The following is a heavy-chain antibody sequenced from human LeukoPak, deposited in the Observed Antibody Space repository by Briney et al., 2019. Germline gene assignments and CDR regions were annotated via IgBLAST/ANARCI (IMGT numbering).Heavy chain of an antibody. CDR2: ISSSSYI. CDR3: AREFSSSWYSTLELIPGGY. CDR1: GFTFSSYS. D-gene: IGHD6-13*01. J-gene: IGHJ4*02. Sequence: GGSLRLSCAASGFTFSSYSMNWVRQVPGKGLEWVSSISSSSYIYYADSVKGRFTISRDNAKNSLYLQMNSLRAEDTAVYYCAREFSSSWYSTLELIPGGYWGQGTLVTISS. V-gene: IGHV3-21*01.